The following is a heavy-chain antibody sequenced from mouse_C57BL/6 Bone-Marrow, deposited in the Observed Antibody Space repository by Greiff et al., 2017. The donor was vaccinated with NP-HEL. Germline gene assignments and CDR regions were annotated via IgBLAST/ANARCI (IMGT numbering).Heavy chain of an antibody. CDR2: ISDGGSYT. J-gene: IGHJ4*01. V-gene: IGHV5-4*01. CDR3: ARDLGYDMDY. D-gene: IGHD2-2*01. Sequence: EVQGVDSGGGLVKPGGSLKLSCAASGFTFSSYAMSWVRQTPEKRLEWVATISDGGSYTYYPDNVKGRFTISRDNAKNNLYLQMSHLKSEDTAMYYCARDLGYDMDYWGQGTSVTVSS. CDR1: GFTFSSYA.